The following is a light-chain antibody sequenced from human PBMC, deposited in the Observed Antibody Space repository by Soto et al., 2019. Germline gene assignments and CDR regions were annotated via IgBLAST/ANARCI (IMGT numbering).Light chain of an antibody. CDR2: EVS. V-gene: IGLV2-14*01. CDR1: SSDVGGYNY. Sequence: QFVLTQPASVSGSPGQSITLSCTVTSSDVGGYNYVSWYQQHPGKAPKLMIYEVSNRPSGVSNRFSGSKSGNTASLTISGLQAEDEADYYFTSYTSNTAVVFGGGTKVTVL. J-gene: IGLJ2*01. CDR3: TSYTSNTAVV.